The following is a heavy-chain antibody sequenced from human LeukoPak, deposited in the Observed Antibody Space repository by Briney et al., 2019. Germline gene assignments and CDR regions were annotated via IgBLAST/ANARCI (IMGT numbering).Heavy chain of an antibody. J-gene: IGHJ4*02. D-gene: IGHD3-10*01. CDR1: GFVFSDYW. CDR2: IDQDGSEK. CDR3: ARGKRGVDIH. Sequence: GGSLRLSCVASGFVFSDYWMSWVRQAPGRGLEWVANIDQDGSEKYYVDSVKGRFTIPRDNAKNSLYLQMNSLRAEDTAVYYCARGKRGVDIHWGQGTLVTVSS. V-gene: IGHV3-7*01.